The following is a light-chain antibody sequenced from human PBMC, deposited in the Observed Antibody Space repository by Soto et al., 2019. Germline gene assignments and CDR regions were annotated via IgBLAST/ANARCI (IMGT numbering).Light chain of an antibody. CDR1: QSISGW. J-gene: IGKJ1*01. CDR2: DAS. V-gene: IGKV1-5*01. CDR3: QHYNSYSWT. Sequence: EIHNTKTTSTLSASVGDQVTHPCRASQSISGWLAWSQQKPGKAPELLIYDASNLHSGVPSRFSGRGSGTEFTLTISSLQPDDFATYYCQHYNSYSWTFGQGTEVDI.